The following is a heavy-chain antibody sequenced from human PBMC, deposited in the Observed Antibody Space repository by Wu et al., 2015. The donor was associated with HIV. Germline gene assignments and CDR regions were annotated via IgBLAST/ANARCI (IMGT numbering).Heavy chain of an antibody. V-gene: IGHV1-8*02. J-gene: IGHJ4*02. Sequence: QVQLVQSGAEMKKPGASMKVSCKASGYTFTGDYIHWVRLATGQGLEWMGWMNPNSGNTAYAQKFQGRVTMTRNTSISTAYMELSSLRSEDTAVYYCARGVYASGSYYGDSRYYFDYWGQGSLVTVPS. CDR1: GYTFTGDY. CDR3: ARGVYASGSYYGDSRYYFDY. CDR2: MNPNSGNT. D-gene: IGHD3-10*01.